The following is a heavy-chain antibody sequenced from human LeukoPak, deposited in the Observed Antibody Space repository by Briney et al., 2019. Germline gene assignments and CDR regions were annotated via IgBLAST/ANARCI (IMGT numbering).Heavy chain of an antibody. CDR3: AREACGGYCRFDY. CDR2: IYYSGST. CDR1: GDSISNYY. V-gene: IGHV4-59*01. D-gene: IGHD2-21*02. J-gene: IGHJ4*02. Sequence: SETLSLTCTVSGDSISNYYWSWIRQPPGKGLEWIGYIYYSGSTNYNPSLKSRVAISVDTSKNQFSLKLSSLTAADTAVYYRAREACGGYCRFDYWGQGTLVTVSS.